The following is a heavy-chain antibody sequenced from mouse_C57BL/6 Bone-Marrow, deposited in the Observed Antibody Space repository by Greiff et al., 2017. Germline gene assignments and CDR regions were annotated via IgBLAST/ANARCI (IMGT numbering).Heavy chain of an antibody. CDR3: ARTFITTVEGDY. CDR1: GYTFTSYW. J-gene: IGHJ2*01. V-gene: IGHV1-69*01. Sequence: VQLQQPGAELVMPGASVKLSCKASGYTFTSYWMHWVKQRPGQGLEWSGEIDPSDSYTNYNQKFKGKSTLTVDKSSSTAYMQLSSLTSEDSAVYYCARTFITTVEGDYWGQGTTLTVSS. D-gene: IGHD1-1*01. CDR2: IDPSDSYT.